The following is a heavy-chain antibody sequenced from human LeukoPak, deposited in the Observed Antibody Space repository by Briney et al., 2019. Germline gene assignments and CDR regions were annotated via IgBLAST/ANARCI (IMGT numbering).Heavy chain of an antibody. CDR2: IKQAGSEK. J-gene: IGHJ4*02. D-gene: IGHD6-25*01. Sequence: GGSLRLSCVASGFSFNNYRMTWVRQAPGKGLEWVANIKQAGSEKQYVDSVKGRFAISRDNAKKSLYLQINTLRAEDTAVYYCVRGPHIAATSYWGQGTLVTVSS. V-gene: IGHV3-7*03. CDR3: VRGPHIAATSY. CDR1: GFSFNNYR.